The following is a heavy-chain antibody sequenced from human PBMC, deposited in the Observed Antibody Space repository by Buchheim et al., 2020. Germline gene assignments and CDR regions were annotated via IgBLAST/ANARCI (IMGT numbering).Heavy chain of an antibody. J-gene: IGHJ4*02. CDR1: GFTFSTYS. V-gene: IGHV3-48*02. D-gene: IGHD3-22*01. CDR3: ARGGYFYFDS. Sequence: EVQLVESGGGLVQPGGSLRLSCAASGFTFSTYSMNWVRQAPGKGLEWVSYLSSGSSTIYYTDSVEGRFTISRDNAKNSLYLQMNSLKDEDTAVYYCARGGYFYFDSWGQGTL. CDR2: LSSGSSTI.